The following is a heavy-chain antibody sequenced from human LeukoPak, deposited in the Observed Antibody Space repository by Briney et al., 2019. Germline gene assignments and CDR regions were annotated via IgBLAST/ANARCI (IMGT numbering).Heavy chain of an antibody. D-gene: IGHD4-11*01. CDR2: IYTSGST. Sequence: SETLSLTCTVSGGSISSYYWSWIRQPAGKELEWIGRIYTSGSTNYSPSLKSRVTMSVDTSKNQFSLKLSAVTAADTAVYYCARDYGSNYYFDYWGQGTLVTVSS. V-gene: IGHV4-4*07. CDR1: GGSISSYY. J-gene: IGHJ4*02. CDR3: ARDYGSNYYFDY.